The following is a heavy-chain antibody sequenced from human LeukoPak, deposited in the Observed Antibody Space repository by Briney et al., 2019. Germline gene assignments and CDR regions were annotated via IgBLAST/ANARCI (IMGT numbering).Heavy chain of an antibody. CDR2: IYLGDYET. J-gene: IGHJ3*02. CDR1: GDSYTNYW. V-gene: IGHV5-51*01. CDR3: ASSYGSGSHDAFNI. Sequence: GESLKISCKGSGDSYTNYWIGWVRQMPGKGLEWMGIIYLGDYETRYSPSFQGQVTISADKSISTAYLQWSSLKASDTAMYYCASSYGSGSHDAFNIWGQGTMVTVSS. D-gene: IGHD3-10*01.